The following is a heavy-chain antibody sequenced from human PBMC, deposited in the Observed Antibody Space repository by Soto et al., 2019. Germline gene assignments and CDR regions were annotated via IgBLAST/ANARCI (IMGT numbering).Heavy chain of an antibody. V-gene: IGHV4-39*01. J-gene: IGHJ4*02. CDR3: ARFYSSGRYFDY. Sequence: LSLTCTVSGGSISSSSYYWGWIRQPPGKGLEWIGSIYYSGSTYYNPSLKSRVTISVDTSKNQFSLKLSSVTAADTAVYYCARFYSSGRYFDYWGQGTLVTVSS. D-gene: IGHD3-22*01. CDR1: GGSISSSSYY. CDR2: IYYSGST.